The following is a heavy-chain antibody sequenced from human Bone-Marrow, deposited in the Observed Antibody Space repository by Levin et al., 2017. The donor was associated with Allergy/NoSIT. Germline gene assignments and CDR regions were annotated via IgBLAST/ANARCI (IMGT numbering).Heavy chain of an antibody. Sequence: PGESLKISCAASGFSFSNFALTWVRQAPGKGLEWVSGISGSGGITSYADSVKGRFTISRDTSKNTLSLEMNSLRAEDTGIYFCAKLGDDFWSGYYLHFDYWGQGALVTVSS. CDR2: ISGSGGIT. J-gene: IGHJ4*02. D-gene: IGHD3-3*01. V-gene: IGHV3-23*01. CDR1: GFSFSNFA. CDR3: AKLGDDFWSGYYLHFDY.